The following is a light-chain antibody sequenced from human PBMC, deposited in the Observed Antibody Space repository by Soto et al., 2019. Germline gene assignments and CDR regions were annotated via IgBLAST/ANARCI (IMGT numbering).Light chain of an antibody. CDR3: SSYEGMYTYV. CDR1: SSDVGGYNY. Sequence: QSALTQPRSVSGSPGQSVTISCTGTSSDVGGYNYVSWYQQHPGTAPKLMIYDVSKRPSGVPDRFSGSKSGTAASLTISGLQEEDADDYYWSSYEGMYTYVFGAGTKLTVL. J-gene: IGLJ2*01. V-gene: IGLV2-11*01. CDR2: DVS.